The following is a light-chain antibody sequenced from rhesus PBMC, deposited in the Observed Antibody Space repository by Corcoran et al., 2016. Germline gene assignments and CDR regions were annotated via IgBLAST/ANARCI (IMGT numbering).Light chain of an antibody. CDR3: YQHSSGYS. Sequence: QVILTQSPATLSLSPGERATLSCRASQSVSSYLAWYQQKPGQAPRLLLCGAPSRATGIPDRFSGSGSGTDFTLTISSLEPEDVGVYHCYQHSSGYSFGQGTKVEIK. V-gene: IGKV3-10*01. J-gene: IGKJ2*01. CDR1: QSVSSY. CDR2: GAP.